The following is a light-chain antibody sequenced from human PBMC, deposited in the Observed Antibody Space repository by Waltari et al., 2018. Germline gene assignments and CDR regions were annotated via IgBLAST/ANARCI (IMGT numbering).Light chain of an antibody. J-gene: IGLJ7*01. Sequence: QSVLTQPPSVSAAPGQRVTISCSGGSSNIGNNYVSWYRQFPGTAPKLLIYENSGRPEGIPGRFSGSKAGTSATLDITGLQAGDEADYYCGTWDSSLSGAVFGGGTHLTVL. CDR3: GTWDSSLSGAV. CDR2: ENS. V-gene: IGLV1-51*02. CDR1: SSNIGNNY.